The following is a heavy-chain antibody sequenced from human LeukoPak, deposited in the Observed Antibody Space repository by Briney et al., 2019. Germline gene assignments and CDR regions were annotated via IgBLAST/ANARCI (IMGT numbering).Heavy chain of an antibody. V-gene: IGHV3-33*01. D-gene: IGHD3-9*01. CDR3: ARDSYDILTGYYSGPDY. J-gene: IGHJ4*02. CDR2: IWYDGSSE. CDR1: GFTFSSFG. Sequence: GTSLRLSCAASGFTFSSFGMHWVRQAPGKGLEWVTLIWYDGSSEYYVDPVKGRFTISRDNSKNTLYLQINGLRAEDTAVYYCARDSYDILTGYYSGPDYWGQGTQVTVSS.